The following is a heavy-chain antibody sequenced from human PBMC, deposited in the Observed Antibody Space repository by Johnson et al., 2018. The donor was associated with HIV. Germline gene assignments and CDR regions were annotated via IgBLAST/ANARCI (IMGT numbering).Heavy chain of an antibody. J-gene: IGHJ3*02. CDR3: GRESTGAGTAFDI. V-gene: IGHV3-7*01. D-gene: IGHD2-8*02. Sequence: VQLVEFGGGFVQPGGSLRLSCAVSGFTFSNHHMTWVRQAPGKGLEWVANINQIGNDKYYVDSVKGRFTISRDNAQNLLYLQMNSLRDEDTAVYYCGRESTGAGTAFDIWGQGTMVTVSS. CDR1: GFTFSNHH. CDR2: INQIGNDK.